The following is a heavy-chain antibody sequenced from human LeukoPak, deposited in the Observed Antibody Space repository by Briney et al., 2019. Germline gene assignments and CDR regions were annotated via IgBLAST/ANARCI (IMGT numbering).Heavy chain of an antibody. V-gene: IGHV1-18*01. D-gene: IGHD6-13*01. CDR2: ISAYNGNT. CDR1: GYTFTSYG. Sequence: ASVKVSCKASGYTFTSYGISWVRQAPGQGLEWMGWISAYNGNTNYAQKLQGRVTMTEDTSTDTAYMELSSLRSEDTAVYYCATIYIAAAGFDYWGQGTLVTVSS. CDR3: ATIYIAAAGFDY. J-gene: IGHJ4*02.